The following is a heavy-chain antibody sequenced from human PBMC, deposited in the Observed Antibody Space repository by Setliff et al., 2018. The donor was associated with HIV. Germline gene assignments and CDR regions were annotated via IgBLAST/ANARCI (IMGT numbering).Heavy chain of an antibody. V-gene: IGHV4-39*01. CDR3: ARGLGAAAGRK. D-gene: IGHD6-13*01. J-gene: IGHJ4*02. CDR2: IYYSGST. Sequence: PSETLSLTCSVSGDSISSSSYYWGWIRQPPGKGLEWIGSIYYSGSTYYNPSLNSRVTISVDASKNQFSLKLSSVTAADTAVYYCARGLGAAAGRKWGQGTLVTVSS. CDR1: GDSISSSSYY.